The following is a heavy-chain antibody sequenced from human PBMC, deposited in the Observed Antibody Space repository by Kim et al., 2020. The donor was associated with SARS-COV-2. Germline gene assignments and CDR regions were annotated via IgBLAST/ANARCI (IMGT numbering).Heavy chain of an antibody. CDR3: ARELDPRHYFYYGLDV. J-gene: IGHJ6*02. Sequence: DPGKGRFTIARDNAKNTLYLQMNSPRAEDTAVYSCARELDPRHYFYYGLDVWGQGTPVTVSS. V-gene: IGHV3-74*01.